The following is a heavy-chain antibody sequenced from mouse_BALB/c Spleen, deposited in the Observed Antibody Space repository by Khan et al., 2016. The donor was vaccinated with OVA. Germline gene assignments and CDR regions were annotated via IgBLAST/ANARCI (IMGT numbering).Heavy chain of an antibody. CDR1: GFNIKDTY. CDR2: IDPANGNT. Sequence: VRLQQSGAELVKPGASVKLSCTASGFNIKDTYMHWVKQRPEQGLEWIGRIDPANGNTKCDPKFQGKATITADTSSNTAYLQLSSLTSEDTAVYYCVRDYWDVFAYWGQEPLVTISA. D-gene: IGHD4-1*01. CDR3: VRDYWDVFAY. V-gene: IGHV14-3*02. J-gene: IGHJ3*01.